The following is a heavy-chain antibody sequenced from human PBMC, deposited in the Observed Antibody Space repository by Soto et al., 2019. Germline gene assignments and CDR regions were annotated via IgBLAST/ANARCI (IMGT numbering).Heavy chain of an antibody. CDR3: ATGGHYYYDSSCYYDY. J-gene: IGHJ4*02. D-gene: IGHD3-22*01. V-gene: IGHV1-24*01. CDR2: FDPEDGET. CDR1: GYTLTELS. Sequence: ASVKVSCKVSGYTLTELSMHWVRQAPGKGLEWMGGFDPEDGETIYAQKFQGRVTMTEDTSTDTAYMELSSLRSEDTAVYYCATGGHYYYDSSCYYDYWGQGTLVTVSS.